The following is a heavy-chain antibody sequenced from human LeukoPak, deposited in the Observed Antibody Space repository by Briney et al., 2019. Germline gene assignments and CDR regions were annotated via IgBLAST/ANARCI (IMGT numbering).Heavy chain of an antibody. D-gene: IGHD3-22*01. CDR2: IYSVGTT. CDR3: ARGQPYYYDSRGYSVPHD. CDR1: GFTVSSVY. J-gene: IGHJ4*02. V-gene: IGHV3-53*01. Sequence: GGTLRLSCAASGFTVSSVYMSWVRQAPGKGLEWVSLIYSVGTTYYADSVKGRFIISRDDSKNTLYLQMNSLRAEDTAVYHCARGQPYYYDSRGYSVPHDWGQGTLVTVSS.